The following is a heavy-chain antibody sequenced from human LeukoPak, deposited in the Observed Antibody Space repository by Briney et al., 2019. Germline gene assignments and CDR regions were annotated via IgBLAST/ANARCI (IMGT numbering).Heavy chain of an antibody. CDR2: ISADGGSA. V-gene: IGHV3-43*02. Sequence: GGSLRLSCVASGLNFGESAMHWVRQAPGKGLEWVSLISADGGSAFSADSVKGRFTISRDNSKNSLYLQMNSLRNEDTALYYCAKDKQAAAAGLYYYGMDVWGQGTTVTVSS. CDR1: GLNFGESA. D-gene: IGHD6-13*01. CDR3: AKDKQAAAAGLYYYGMDV. J-gene: IGHJ6*02.